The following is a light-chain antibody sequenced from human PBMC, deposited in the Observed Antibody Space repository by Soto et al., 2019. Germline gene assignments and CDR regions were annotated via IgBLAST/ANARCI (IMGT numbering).Light chain of an antibody. J-gene: IGKJ5*01. V-gene: IGKV3-15*01. CDR1: QSVRSN. CDR3: QQYYSYPIT. CDR2: DAS. Sequence: EKVMTQSPATLSVSPGERATLSCRASQSVRSNLAWYQQKPGQPPRLLIYDASTRATGIPSRFSGSGSGTEFTLTISCLQSEDFATYYCQQYYSYPITFGQGTRLEIK.